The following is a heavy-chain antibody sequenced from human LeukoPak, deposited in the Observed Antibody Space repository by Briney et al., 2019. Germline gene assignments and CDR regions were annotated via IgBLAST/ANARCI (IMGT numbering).Heavy chain of an antibody. Sequence: KPSETLSLTCTVSGGSISSSTYYWGWFRQPPGKGLEWIGSIYYSGSTYHNPSLKSRVIISVDTSKNQFSLKVNSVTAADTAVYSCARQVIWSGYPYYYMDVWGKGTTVTVSS. V-gene: IGHV4-39*01. J-gene: IGHJ6*03. CDR1: GGSISSSTYY. D-gene: IGHD3-3*01. CDR2: IYYSGST. CDR3: ARQVIWSGYPYYYMDV.